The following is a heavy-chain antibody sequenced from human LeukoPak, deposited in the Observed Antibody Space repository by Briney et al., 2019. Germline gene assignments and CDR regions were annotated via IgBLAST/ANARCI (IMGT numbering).Heavy chain of an antibody. D-gene: IGHD4-17*01. CDR2: IYVSGST. J-gene: IGHJ3*02. CDR1: GGSIGSYY. Sequence: SETLSLTCTVSGGSIGSYYWSWIRQPPGKGLEWIGFIYVSGSTNYNPSLKCRLTISQDTSKNQFSLKLSSVTAADTAVYYCARQRDYADYLDAFDIWGQGTMVTVSS. CDR3: ARQRDYADYLDAFDI. V-gene: IGHV4-59*08.